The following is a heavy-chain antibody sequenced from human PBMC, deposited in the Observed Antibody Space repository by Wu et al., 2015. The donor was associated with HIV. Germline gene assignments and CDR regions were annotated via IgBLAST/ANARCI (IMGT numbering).Heavy chain of an antibody. D-gene: IGHD3-10*01. Sequence: QVQLVQSGAEVKKPGASVKVSCKASGYTFTGYYIHWVRQAPGQGLEWMGWINPNSGGTNYAQKFQGRVTMTRDTSITTAYMELNRLKSDDTAVYYCARGSLWFGEFANSGYFDYWGQGTLVTVSS. CDR1: GYTFTGYY. CDR2: INPNSGGT. CDR3: ARGSLWFGEFANSGYFDY. J-gene: IGHJ4*02. V-gene: IGHV1-2*02.